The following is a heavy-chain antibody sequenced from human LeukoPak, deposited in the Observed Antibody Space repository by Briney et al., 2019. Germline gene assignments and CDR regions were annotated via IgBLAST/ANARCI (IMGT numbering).Heavy chain of an antibody. J-gene: IGHJ4*02. CDR1: GFTFSSYA. CDR2: ISGSGGST. D-gene: IGHD3-22*01. Sequence: GGSLRLSCAASGFTFSSYAMSWVRQAPGKGLEWVSAISGSGGSTYYADSVKGRFTISRDNSTNTLYLQMNSLRAEDTAVYYCAKDTHGYPGGIDYWGQGTLVTVSS. V-gene: IGHV3-23*01. CDR3: AKDTHGYPGGIDY.